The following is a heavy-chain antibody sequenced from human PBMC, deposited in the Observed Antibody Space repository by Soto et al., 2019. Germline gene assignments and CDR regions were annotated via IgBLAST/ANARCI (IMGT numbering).Heavy chain of an antibody. CDR1: GYTFTGYY. Sequence: ASVKVSCKASGYTFTGYYMHWVRQAPGQGLEWMGWINPNSGGTNYAQKFQGWVTMTRDTSISTAYMELSRLRSDDTAVYYCAAGLRYFDWFPSFGYWGQGTLVTVSS. CDR2: INPNSGGT. CDR3: AAGLRYFDWFPSFGY. V-gene: IGHV1-2*04. D-gene: IGHD3-9*01. J-gene: IGHJ4*02.